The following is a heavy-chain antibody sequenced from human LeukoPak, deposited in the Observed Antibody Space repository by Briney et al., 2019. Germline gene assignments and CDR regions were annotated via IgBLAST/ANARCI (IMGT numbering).Heavy chain of an antibody. Sequence: TSETLSLTCTVSGFSISSGYCWGWIRQPPGKGLKWIGSISHSGSAYYNPSLKSRVTISLDTSKNQFSLKLTSMTAADTAVYSCAKGPYYYGSGSYYGPNYFDFWGQGTLVTVSS. D-gene: IGHD3-10*01. J-gene: IGHJ4*02. CDR3: AKGPYYYGSGSYYGPNYFDF. V-gene: IGHV4-38-2*02. CDR1: GFSISSGYC. CDR2: ISHSGSA.